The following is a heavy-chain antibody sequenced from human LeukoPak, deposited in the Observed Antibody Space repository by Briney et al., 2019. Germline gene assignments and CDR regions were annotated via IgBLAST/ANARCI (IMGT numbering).Heavy chain of an antibody. CDR3: ARGMRFGEFFFDY. D-gene: IGHD3-10*01. V-gene: IGHV4-59*01. Sequence: SETLSLTCTVSGGSISSYYCSWIRQPPGKGLEWIGYIYYSGSTNYNPSLESRVTISVDTSKNQFSLKLSSVTAADTAVYYCARGMRFGEFFFDYWGQGTLVTVSS. CDR2: IYYSGST. CDR1: GGSISSYY. J-gene: IGHJ4*02.